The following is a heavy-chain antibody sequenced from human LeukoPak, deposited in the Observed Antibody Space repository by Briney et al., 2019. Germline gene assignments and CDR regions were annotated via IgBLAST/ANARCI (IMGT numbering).Heavy chain of an antibody. CDR3: VRGGTYSSSSLNS. CDR2: INTDGNYI. CDR1: GFIFSSHD. Sequence: PGGSLRLSCAASGFIFSSHDMHWVRQAPGKGLESVSSINTDGNYIYYVESVRGRFTISRDNSKNTLHLQMGSLRPEDMAVYYCVRGGTYSSSSLNSWGQGTLVTVSS. V-gene: IGHV3-64*02. J-gene: IGHJ4*02. D-gene: IGHD6-6*01.